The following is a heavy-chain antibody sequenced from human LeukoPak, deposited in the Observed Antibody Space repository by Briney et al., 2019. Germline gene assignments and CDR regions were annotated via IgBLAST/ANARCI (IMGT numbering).Heavy chain of an antibody. J-gene: IGHJ3*02. D-gene: IGHD3-3*01. CDR3: ARRFPRWRTIFGVVIQDAFDI. V-gene: IGHV4-59*01. CDR2: IYYSGST. Sequence: SSETLSLTCTVSGGSISSYYWSWIRQPPGKGLEWIGYIYYSGSTNYNPSLKSRVTISVDTSKNQFSLKLSSVTAADTAVYYCARRFPRWRTIFGVVIQDAFDIWGQGTMVTVSS. CDR1: GGSISSYY.